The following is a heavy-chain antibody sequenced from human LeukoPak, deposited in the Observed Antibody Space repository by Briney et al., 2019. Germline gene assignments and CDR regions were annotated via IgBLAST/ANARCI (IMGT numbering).Heavy chain of an antibody. V-gene: IGHV3-23*01. CDR1: GFTFSSYA. D-gene: IGHD3-22*01. CDR2: ISGSGGST. J-gene: IGHJ3*02. Sequence: GGSLRPSCAASGFTFSSYAMSWVRQAPGKGLEWVSAISGSGGSTYYADSVKGRFTTSRDNSKNTLYLQMNSLRAEDTAVYYCAKDQQYYYDSSGYYFTAFDIWGQGTMVTVSS. CDR3: AKDQQYYYDSSGYYFTAFDI.